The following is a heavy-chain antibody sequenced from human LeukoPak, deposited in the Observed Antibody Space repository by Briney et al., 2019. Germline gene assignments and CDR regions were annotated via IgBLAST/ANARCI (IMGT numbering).Heavy chain of an antibody. V-gene: IGHV4-34*01. CDR2: IDHSGST. D-gene: IGHD3-3*01. CDR3: ARVSRILRFLEWSRGYYYGMDV. J-gene: IGHJ6*02. CDR1: GGSFSGYY. Sequence: RPSETLSLTCAVYGGSFSGYYWSWIRQSPGKGLEWIGEIDHSGSTNYNPSLKSRVTISVDTSKNQFSLKLSSVTAADTAVYYCARVSRILRFLEWSRGYYYGMDVWGQGTTVTVSS.